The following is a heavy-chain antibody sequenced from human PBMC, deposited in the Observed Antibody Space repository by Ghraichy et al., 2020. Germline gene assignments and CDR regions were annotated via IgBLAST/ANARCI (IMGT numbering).Heavy chain of an antibody. J-gene: IGHJ5*02. CDR2: FYSSGTT. V-gene: IGHV4-39*01. CDR3: ARRALGEFPLDP. Sequence: SETLSLTCTVSGDSISSRNFYWGWVREPPGKGLEWIGRFYSSGTTYYIPSLRSRATISVDTSSNQFSLRLTSVTAADTAVYYCARRALGEFPLDPWGQGTLVTVSS. CDR1: GDSISSRNFY. D-gene: IGHD3-16*01.